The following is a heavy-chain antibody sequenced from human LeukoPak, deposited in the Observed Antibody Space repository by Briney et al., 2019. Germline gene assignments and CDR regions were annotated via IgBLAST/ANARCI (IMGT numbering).Heavy chain of an antibody. Sequence: PGGSLRLSCAASGFTFSSYEMNWVRQAPGKGLEWVSYISSSGSTIYYADSVKGRFTISRDNAKNSLYLQMNSLRSDDTAVYYCASGYSYGLTRQKWGQGTLVTVSS. CDR2: ISSSGSTI. J-gene: IGHJ4*02. D-gene: IGHD5-18*01. CDR3: ASGYSYGLTRQK. CDR1: GFTFSSYE. V-gene: IGHV3-48*03.